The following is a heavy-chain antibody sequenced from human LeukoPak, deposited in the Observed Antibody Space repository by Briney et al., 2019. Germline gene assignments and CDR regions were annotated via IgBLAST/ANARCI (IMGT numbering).Heavy chain of an antibody. Sequence: GGSLRLSCAASGFTFSSYGMHWVRQAPGKGLEWVAVIWYDGSNKYYADSVKGRFTISRDNSKNTLYLQMNSLRAEDTAVYYCAGDRENYYDSSGYSNPDYWGQGTLVTVSS. CDR2: IWYDGSNK. D-gene: IGHD3-22*01. CDR3: AGDRENYYDSSGYSNPDY. CDR1: GFTFSSYG. J-gene: IGHJ4*02. V-gene: IGHV3-33*01.